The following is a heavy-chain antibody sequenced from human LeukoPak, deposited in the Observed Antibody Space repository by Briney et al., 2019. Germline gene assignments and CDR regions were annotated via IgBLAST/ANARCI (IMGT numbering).Heavy chain of an antibody. Sequence: ASVKVSCKASGFIFTNYAIQWVRQAPGQSLEWMGWINVGNGNTKYSQKFQGRVTMTRDTSTSTVYMELSSLRSEDTAVYYCARGTSGYYPNWGQGTLVTVSS. J-gene: IGHJ4*02. D-gene: IGHD3-22*01. CDR2: INVGNGNT. V-gene: IGHV1-3*01. CDR3: ARGTSGYYPN. CDR1: GFIFTNYA.